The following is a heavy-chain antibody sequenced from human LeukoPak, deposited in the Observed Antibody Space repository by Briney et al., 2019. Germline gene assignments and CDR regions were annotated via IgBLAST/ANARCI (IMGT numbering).Heavy chain of an antibody. J-gene: IGHJ4*02. V-gene: IGHV3-21*01. Sequence: KPGGSLRLSSAASEFAFSSYSMNWFRQAPGKGLEWVASITSGSKYIFYADSVRGRFTISRDNAENSLFLHMKSLRADDTAVYYYAMYEGTVAGLNGFDLWGQGTLVTVSS. CDR1: EFAFSSYS. CDR2: ITSGSKYI. CDR3: AMYEGTVAGLNGFDL. D-gene: IGHD6-19*01.